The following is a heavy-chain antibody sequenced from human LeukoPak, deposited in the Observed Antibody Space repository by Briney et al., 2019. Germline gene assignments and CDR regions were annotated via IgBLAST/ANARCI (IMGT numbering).Heavy chain of an antibody. J-gene: IGHJ3*02. D-gene: IGHD6-19*01. CDR2: IYYSGST. CDR1: GGSISSYY. V-gene: IGHV4-59*01. Sequence: SETLSLTCTVSGGSISSYYWSWIRQPPGKGLEWIGYIYYSGSTNYNPSLKSRVTISVDTSKNQLSLKLSSVTAADTAVYYCARGAGDSSGWYSDAFDIWGQGTMVTVSS. CDR3: ARGAGDSSGWYSDAFDI.